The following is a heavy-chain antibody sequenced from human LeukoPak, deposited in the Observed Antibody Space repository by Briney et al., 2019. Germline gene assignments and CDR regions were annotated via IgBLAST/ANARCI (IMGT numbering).Heavy chain of an antibody. CDR2: ISYDGSNK. V-gene: IGHV3-30-3*01. J-gene: IGHJ4*02. D-gene: IGHD3-3*01. CDR1: GFTFSSYA. CDR3: ARGRVLRFLEWLYYFDY. Sequence: PGRSLRLSCAASGFTFSSYAMHWVRQAPGKGLEWVAVISYDGSNKYYADSVKGRFTISRDNSKNTLYLQMNSLRAEDTAVYYCARGRVLRFLEWLYYFDYWGQGTLVTVSS.